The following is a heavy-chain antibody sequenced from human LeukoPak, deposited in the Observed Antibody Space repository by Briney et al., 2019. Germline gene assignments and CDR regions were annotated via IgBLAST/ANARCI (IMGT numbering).Heavy chain of an antibody. CDR2: IKQDESEK. CDR3: ARGGGVRYFDWLFDY. CDR1: GFTLSSYW. J-gene: IGHJ4*02. V-gene: IGHV3-7*01. D-gene: IGHD3-9*01. Sequence: GGSLRLSCAASGFTLSSYWMSWVRQAPGKGLEWVANIKQDESEKYYVDSVKGRFTISRDNAKNSLYLQMNSLRAEDTAVYYCARGGGVRYFDWLFDYWGQGTLVTVSS.